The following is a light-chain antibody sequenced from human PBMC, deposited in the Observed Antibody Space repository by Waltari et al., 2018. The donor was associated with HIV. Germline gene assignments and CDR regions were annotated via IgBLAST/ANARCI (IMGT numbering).Light chain of an antibody. V-gene: IGKV3-11*01. CDR2: DAS. J-gene: IGKJ4*01. CDR1: QSVSSY. Sequence: EIVLTQSPATLSLSPGERATLSCRASQSVSSYVAWYQQKPGQAPRLLIYDASNRATGIPARFSGSGSGKDFTLTISSLEPEDFAVYYCQQRTNWPRLTFGGGTKVEIK. CDR3: QQRTNWPRLT.